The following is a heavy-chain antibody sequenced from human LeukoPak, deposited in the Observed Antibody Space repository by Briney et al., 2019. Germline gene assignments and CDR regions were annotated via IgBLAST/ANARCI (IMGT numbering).Heavy chain of an antibody. Sequence: GGSLRLSCAASGFTFSSYWMSWARQAPGKGLEWVANIKQDGSEKYYVDSVKGRFTISRDNAKNSLYLQMNSLRAEDTAVYYCARDPYCSGGSCYATFDYWGQGTLVTVSS. J-gene: IGHJ4*02. CDR2: IKQDGSEK. D-gene: IGHD2-15*01. CDR1: GFTFSSYW. CDR3: ARDPYCSGGSCYATFDY. V-gene: IGHV3-7*01.